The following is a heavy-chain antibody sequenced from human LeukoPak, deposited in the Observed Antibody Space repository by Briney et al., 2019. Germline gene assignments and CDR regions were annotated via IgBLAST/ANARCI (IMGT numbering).Heavy chain of an antibody. Sequence: SGGSLRLSCAASGFTFSSSWMFWVRQAPGKGLVWVSYIKGDGTTTTYADSVKGRFTISRDNAKNTLYLQMNSLRVEDTAVYYCARGTTWSFDYWGQGTLVTVSS. V-gene: IGHV3-74*01. CDR1: GFTFSSSW. CDR3: ARGTTWSFDY. J-gene: IGHJ4*02. CDR2: IKGDGTTT. D-gene: IGHD2/OR15-2a*01.